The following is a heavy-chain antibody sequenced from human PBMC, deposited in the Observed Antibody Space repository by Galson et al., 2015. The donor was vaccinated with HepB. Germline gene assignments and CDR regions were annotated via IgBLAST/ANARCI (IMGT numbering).Heavy chain of an antibody. CDR2: IRGSGLGT. CDR1: GFTFSNYA. J-gene: IGHJ3*02. CDR3: ARDLRAIDWGTFDI. V-gene: IGHV3-23*01. D-gene: IGHD7-27*01. Sequence: SLRLSCAVSGFTFSNYAMGWVRQAPGKRLEWVSGIRGSGLGTYYADSVKGRFTISRDNSKSSLYLQMNSLRGEDTAVYYCARDLRAIDWGTFDIWGQGTMVTVS.